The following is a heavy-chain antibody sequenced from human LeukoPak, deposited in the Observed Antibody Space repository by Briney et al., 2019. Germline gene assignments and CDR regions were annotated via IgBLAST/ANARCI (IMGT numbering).Heavy chain of an antibody. D-gene: IGHD2-15*01. CDR3: ARDIVVVVAATPISTQGW. CDR1: GYTFTSYY. J-gene: IGHJ4*02. V-gene: IGHV1-46*01. CDR2: INPSDGST. Sequence: ASVKVSCKASGYTFTSYYMHWVRQAPGQGLEWMGVINPSDGSTTYARKFQGRVTMTRDTSTSTVCMELSSLRSEDTAVYYCARDIVVVVAATPISTQGWWGQGTLVTVSS.